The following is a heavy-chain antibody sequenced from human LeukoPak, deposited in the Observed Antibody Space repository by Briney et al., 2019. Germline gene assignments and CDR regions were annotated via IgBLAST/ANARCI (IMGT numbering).Heavy chain of an antibody. V-gene: IGHV3-21*01. CDR2: ISSSSSYI. Sequence: DPGGSLRLSCAASGFTFSSYSMNWVRQAPGKGLEWVSSISSSSSYIYYADSVKGRFTISRDNAKNSLYLQMNSLRAEDTAVYYCAKDYADSRYYDNSIDYWGQGTLVTVSS. D-gene: IGHD3-22*01. CDR1: GFTFSSYS. CDR3: AKDYADSRYYDNSIDY. J-gene: IGHJ4*02.